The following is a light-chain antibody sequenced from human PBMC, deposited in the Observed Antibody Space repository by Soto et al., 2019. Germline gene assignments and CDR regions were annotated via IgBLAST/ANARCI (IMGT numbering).Light chain of an antibody. CDR1: QSVSNN. CDR3: QQYGDSPT. J-gene: IGKJ1*01. V-gene: IGKV3-20*01. CDR2: DAS. Sequence: VMIHAPATLSMNPGERASLSFRASQSVSNNFAWFQQNPGQVPRLLIYDASSRATGIPNRFSGSGSGTDFTLTLSRLEPEDFAVFYCQQYGDSPTFGQRSKAAI.